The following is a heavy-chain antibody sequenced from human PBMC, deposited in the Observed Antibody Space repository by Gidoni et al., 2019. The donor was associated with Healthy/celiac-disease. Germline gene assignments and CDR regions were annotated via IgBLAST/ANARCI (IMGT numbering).Heavy chain of an antibody. CDR1: GFTFSSNY. CDR3: ARGQHDYGGINFDY. CDR2: IYSGGST. J-gene: IGHJ4*02. V-gene: IGHV3-53*02. D-gene: IGHD4-17*01. Sequence: EVQLVETGGVLIQPGGSLRLSCADSGFTFSSNYMSRVRHAPGKGLAWVSVIYSGGSTYYADSVKGRFTISRDNSKNALYLQMNSLRAEDTAVYYCARGQHDYGGINFDYWGQGTLVAVSS.